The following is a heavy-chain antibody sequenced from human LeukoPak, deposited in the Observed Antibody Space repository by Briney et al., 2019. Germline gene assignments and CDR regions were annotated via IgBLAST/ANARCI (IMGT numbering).Heavy chain of an antibody. D-gene: IGHD4-23*01. Sequence: GGSLRPSCAASGFTFSSYTMHWVRQAPGKGLEWMAVISYDGSNKYYADSVKGRFTISRDNSKNTLYLQMNSLRAEDTAVYYCASLPYGGTDYWGQGTLVTVSS. CDR1: GFTFSSYT. V-gene: IGHV3-30*04. J-gene: IGHJ4*02. CDR2: ISYDGSNK. CDR3: ASLPYGGTDY.